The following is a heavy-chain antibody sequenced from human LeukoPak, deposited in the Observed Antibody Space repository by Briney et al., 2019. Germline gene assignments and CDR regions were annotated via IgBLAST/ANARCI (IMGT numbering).Heavy chain of an antibody. CDR1: GFTFSSYE. CDR2: ISSSGSTI. V-gene: IGHV3-48*03. J-gene: IGHJ6*03. Sequence: GGSLRLSCAASGFTFSSYEMNWVRQAPGKGLEWVSYISSSGSTIYYADSVKGRFTISRDNAKNSLYLQMNSLRAEDTAVYYCARFPLPDYDFWSGPDHYYYYYMDVWGKGTTVTVSS. CDR3: ARFPLPDYDFWSGPDHYYYYYMDV. D-gene: IGHD3-3*01.